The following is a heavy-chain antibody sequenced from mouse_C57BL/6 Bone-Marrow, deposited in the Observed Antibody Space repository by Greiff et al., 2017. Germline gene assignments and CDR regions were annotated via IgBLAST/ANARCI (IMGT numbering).Heavy chain of an antibody. CDR2: IYPRDGST. D-gene: IGHD1-1*01. V-gene: IGHV1-78*01. CDR1: GYTFTDHT. Sequence: VQLQQSDAELVKPGASVKISCKVSGYTFTDHTIHWMKQRPEQGLEWIGYIYPRDGSTKYNEKFKGKATLTADKSSSTAYLQLNILTSEDSAVYFCARGALYGSIFDYWGKGTTLTVSS. J-gene: IGHJ2*01. CDR3: ARGALYGSIFDY.